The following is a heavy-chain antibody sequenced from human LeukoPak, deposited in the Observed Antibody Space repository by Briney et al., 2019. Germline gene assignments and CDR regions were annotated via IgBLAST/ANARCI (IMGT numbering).Heavy chain of an antibody. CDR2: IYYSGST. V-gene: IGHV4-39*07. J-gene: IGHJ4*02. CDR1: GGSISSRNCY. CDR3: ARDGGS. D-gene: IGHD3-3*01. Sequence: SETLSLTCNVSGGSISSRNCYWGWIRQPPGKGLEWIGSIYYSGSTYYNPSLKSRVTISVDTSKNQFSLKLSSVTAADTAVYYCARDGGSWGQGTLVTVSS.